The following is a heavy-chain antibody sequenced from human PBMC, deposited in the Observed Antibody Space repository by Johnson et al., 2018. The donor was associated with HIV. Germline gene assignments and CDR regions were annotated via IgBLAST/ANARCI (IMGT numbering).Heavy chain of an antibody. CDR3: ARGVRGVIID. Sequence: VQLVESGGGLKQPGGSLRLSCAASGFTVSSNYMNWVRQAPGKRLEWVSIIYSGGSTYYADSVKGRFTISRDSSKNTVYLQMNNLRAEDTAVYNCARGVRGVIIDWGQGTMVAVSS. CDR2: IYSGGST. D-gene: IGHD3-10*01. CDR1: GFTVSSNY. V-gene: IGHV3-66*01. J-gene: IGHJ3*01.